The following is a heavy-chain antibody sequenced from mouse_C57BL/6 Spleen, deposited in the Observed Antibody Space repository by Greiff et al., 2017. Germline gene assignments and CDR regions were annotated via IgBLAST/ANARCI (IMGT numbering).Heavy chain of an antibody. V-gene: IGHV5-17*01. CDR3: ARRDYGSSWYFDV. Sequence: EVQLVESGGGLVKPGGSLKLSCAASGFTFSDYGMHWVRQAPEKGLAWVAYISSGSSTIYYADTVKGRFTISRDNAKNTLFLQMTSLRSEDTAMYYCARRDYGSSWYFDVWGTGTTVTVSS. CDR1: GFTFSDYG. D-gene: IGHD1-1*01. CDR2: ISSGSSTI. J-gene: IGHJ1*03.